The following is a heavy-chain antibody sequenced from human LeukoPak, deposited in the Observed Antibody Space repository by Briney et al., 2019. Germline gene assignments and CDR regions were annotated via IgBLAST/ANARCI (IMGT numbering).Heavy chain of an antibody. CDR1: GGSISSSY. V-gene: IGHV4-59*01. CDR2: VHYTGKT. D-gene: IGHD3-22*01. J-gene: IGHJ4*02. Sequence: SETLSLTCTVSGGSISSSYWSWIRQFPGRGLEWIAYVHYTGKTNYNPSLNSRVTVSIDSSKNQFSLKMSSVTAADTAMYCCARGHYDSRDYSNPFDNWSQGTLVTVSS. CDR3: ARGHYDSRDYSNPFDN.